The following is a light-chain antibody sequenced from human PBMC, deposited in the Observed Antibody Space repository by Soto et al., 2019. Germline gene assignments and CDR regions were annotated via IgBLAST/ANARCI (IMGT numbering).Light chain of an antibody. V-gene: IGLV2-14*01. Sequence: QSVLTQPASVSGSPGQSITISCTGTSSDVGGYNYVSWYQQHPGKAPKLMIYHVSNRPSGVSSRFSGSKSDNTASLTISGLQAEDEADYYCSSYTSSSTRVFGGGTKLTVL. CDR2: HVS. CDR1: SSDVGGYNY. CDR3: SSYTSSSTRV. J-gene: IGLJ2*01.